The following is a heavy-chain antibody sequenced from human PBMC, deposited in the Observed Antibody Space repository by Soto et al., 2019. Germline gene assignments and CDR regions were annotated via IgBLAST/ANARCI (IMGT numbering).Heavy chain of an antibody. CDR1: GGSISSGGYY. D-gene: IGHD5-12*01. Sequence: QVQLQESGPGLVKPSQTLPLTCTVSGGSISSGGYYWSWIRQHPGKGLEWIGYIYYSGSTYYNPSLKSRVTISVDTSKNQFSLKLSSVTAADTAVYYCARAPIGVATIGYFDYWGQGTLVTVSS. CDR3: ARAPIGVATIGYFDY. V-gene: IGHV4-31*03. J-gene: IGHJ4*02. CDR2: IYYSGST.